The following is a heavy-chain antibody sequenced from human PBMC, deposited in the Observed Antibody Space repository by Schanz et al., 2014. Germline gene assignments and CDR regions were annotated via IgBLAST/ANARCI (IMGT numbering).Heavy chain of an antibody. Sequence: EVQLLESGGGLVQPGGSLRLSCAASGFTFSAYAMTWVRQIPGKGLEWVSAISASGGTTYYADSVRGRFTMSRDNSKNTLYRQMDSLRVGDAAVYYCARGLIAAAGGAFDYWGQGTLVAVSA. CDR3: ARGLIAAAGGAFDY. V-gene: IGHV3-23*01. D-gene: IGHD6-13*01. CDR2: ISASGGTT. J-gene: IGHJ4*02. CDR1: GFTFSAYA.